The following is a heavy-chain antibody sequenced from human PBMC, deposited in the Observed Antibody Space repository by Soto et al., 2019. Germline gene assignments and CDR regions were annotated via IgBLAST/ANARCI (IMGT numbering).Heavy chain of an antibody. J-gene: IGHJ6*03. CDR2: IWYDGSNK. Sequence: PGGSLRLSCAASGFTFSSYGMHWVRQAPGKGLEWVAVIWYDGSNKYYADSVKGRFTISRDNSKNTLYLQMNSLRAEDTAVYYCARGVLQYFDWPLGYMXVWGKGTTVXVSS. CDR3: ARGVLQYFDWPLGYMXV. CDR1: GFTFSSYG. V-gene: IGHV3-33*01. D-gene: IGHD3-9*01.